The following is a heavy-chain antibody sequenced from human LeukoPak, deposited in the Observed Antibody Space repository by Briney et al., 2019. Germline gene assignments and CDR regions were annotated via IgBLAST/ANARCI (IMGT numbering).Heavy chain of an antibody. Sequence: GRSLRLSCAASGFTFSSYGMHWVRQAPGKGLEWVAVISYDGSNKYYADSVKGRFTISRDNSKNTLYLQMNSLRAEDTAVYHCAKEPYSGWSHNYFDYWGQGTLVTVSS. CDR3: AKEPYSGWSHNYFDY. CDR2: ISYDGSNK. V-gene: IGHV3-30*18. J-gene: IGHJ4*02. CDR1: GFTFSSYG. D-gene: IGHD6-19*01.